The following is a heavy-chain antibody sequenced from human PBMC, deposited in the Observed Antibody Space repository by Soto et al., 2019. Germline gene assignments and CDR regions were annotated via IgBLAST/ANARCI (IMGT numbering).Heavy chain of an antibody. V-gene: IGHV1-18*01. Sequence: ASVKVSCKASGYTFTSYAMHWVRQAPGQRLEWMGWISAYSGNTNYAQKLQGRVTMTTDTSTSTAYMELRSLRSDDTAVYYCARDPNIVVVVAATCWFDPWGQGTLVTVSS. CDR1: GYTFTSYA. CDR2: ISAYSGNT. CDR3: ARDPNIVVVVAATCWFDP. D-gene: IGHD2-15*01. J-gene: IGHJ5*02.